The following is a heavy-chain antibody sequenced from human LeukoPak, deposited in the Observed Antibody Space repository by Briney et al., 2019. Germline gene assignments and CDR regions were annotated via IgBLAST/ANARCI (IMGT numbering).Heavy chain of an antibody. V-gene: IGHV3-23*01. J-gene: IGHJ4*02. Sequence: PGGSLRPSCAASGFTFGSYAMSWVRQAPGKGLEWVSAISGSGGSTYYADSVKGRFTISRDNSKNTLYLQMNSLRAEDTAVYYCAKVSSPNTYYYDSSGYLDYWGQGTLVTVSS. CDR1: GFTFGSYA. D-gene: IGHD3-22*01. CDR3: AKVSSPNTYYYDSSGYLDY. CDR2: ISGSGGST.